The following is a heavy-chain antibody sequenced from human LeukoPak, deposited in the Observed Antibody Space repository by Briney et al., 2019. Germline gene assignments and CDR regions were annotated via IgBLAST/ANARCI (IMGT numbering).Heavy chain of an antibody. V-gene: IGHV4-34*01. CDR3: SAARPEGDAFDI. Sequence: SETLSLTCAVYGGSFSGYYWSWIRQPPGKGLEWIGEINHSGSTKYNPSLKSRVTISVDTSKNQFSLKLSSVTAADTAVYYCSAARPEGDAFDIWGQGTMVTVSS. CDR2: INHSGST. CDR1: GGSFSGYY. D-gene: IGHD6-6*01. J-gene: IGHJ3*02.